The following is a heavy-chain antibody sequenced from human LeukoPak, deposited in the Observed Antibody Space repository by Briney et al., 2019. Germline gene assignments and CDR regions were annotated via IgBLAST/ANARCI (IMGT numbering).Heavy chain of an antibody. J-gene: IGHJ4*02. D-gene: IGHD6-13*01. V-gene: IGHV3-30*03. Sequence: GRSLRLSCAASGFTFSRYGMHWVRQTPGKGLEWVAVISYDGSKKDYGDSVKGRFTISRDNSKNTLYLQMNSLRAEDTAVYYCATGYHGLAGYYFDYWGQGTLVTVSS. CDR3: ATGYHGLAGYYFDY. CDR2: ISYDGSKK. CDR1: GFTFSRYG.